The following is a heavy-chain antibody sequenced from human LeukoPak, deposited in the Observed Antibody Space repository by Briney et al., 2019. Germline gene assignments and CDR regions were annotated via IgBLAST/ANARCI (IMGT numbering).Heavy chain of an antibody. J-gene: IGHJ5*02. D-gene: IGHD3-22*01. Sequence: SVKVSCKASGGSFRSSTFAWVRQAPGRGLEWMGGIIPIFGTANYALEIQGRATITTDESTSTVYMELSSLISEDTAMYYCARGPLHVALSSGYLKWLDPWGQGSLVTVSS. V-gene: IGHV1-69*05. CDR3: ARGPLHVALSSGYLKWLDP. CDR1: GGSFRSST. CDR2: IIPIFGTA.